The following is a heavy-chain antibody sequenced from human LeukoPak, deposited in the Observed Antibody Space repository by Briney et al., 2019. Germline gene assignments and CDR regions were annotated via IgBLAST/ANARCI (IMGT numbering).Heavy chain of an antibody. CDR2: IVVGSGNT. CDR1: GFTFTTSA. Sequence: SVKVSCKASGFTFTTSAVQWVRQARGQRLEWIGRIVVGSGNTDHAQKFRGRLTITRDISTSTAYMELSSLTSDDTAVYYCAAVPNANAWYWDDAFDIWGQGTMVTVSS. V-gene: IGHV1-58*01. J-gene: IGHJ3*02. D-gene: IGHD2-8*02. CDR3: AAVPNANAWYWDDAFDI.